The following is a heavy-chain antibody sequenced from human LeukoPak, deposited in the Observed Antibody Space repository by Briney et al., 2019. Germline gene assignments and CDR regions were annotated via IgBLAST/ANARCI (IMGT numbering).Heavy chain of an antibody. D-gene: IGHD1-26*01. Sequence: GESLKISCKGSGYSFTSYWIGWVRQMPGKGLEWMGIIYPGDSDTRYSPSFQGQVTISADKSISTAYLQWSSLKASDTAMYYCASRSPGYSGSYLTAFDIWGQGTMVTVSS. CDR1: GYSFTSYW. CDR2: IYPGDSDT. V-gene: IGHV5-51*01. CDR3: ASRSPGYSGSYLTAFDI. J-gene: IGHJ3*02.